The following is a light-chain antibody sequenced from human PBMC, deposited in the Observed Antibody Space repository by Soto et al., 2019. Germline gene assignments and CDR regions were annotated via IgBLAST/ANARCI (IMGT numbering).Light chain of an antibody. J-gene: IGKJ5*01. Sequence: EIVLTQSPGTLSLSPWERATLSCRASQTIKNLLAWYQQRPGQSPRLLLYYASTRATGVPARFSGSGSGTEFTLAISSLQSEDFATYYCQQYHNWPITFGQGTRLEIK. CDR1: QTIKNL. CDR2: YAS. CDR3: QQYHNWPIT. V-gene: IGKV3-15*01.